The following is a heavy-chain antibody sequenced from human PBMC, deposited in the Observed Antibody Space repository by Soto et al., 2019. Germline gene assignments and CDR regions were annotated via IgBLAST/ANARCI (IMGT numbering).Heavy chain of an antibody. D-gene: IGHD6-13*01. CDR2: IYYSGST. CDR1: GGSISSYY. J-gene: IGHJ4*02. V-gene: IGHV4-59*12. Sequence: SETLSLTCTVSGGSISSYYWSWIRQPPGKGLEWIGYIYYSGSTNYNPSLKSRVTISVDTSKNQFSLKLSSVTAADTAVYYCARVTIPSYSRLDYWGQGTLVTVSS. CDR3: ARVTIPSYSRLDY.